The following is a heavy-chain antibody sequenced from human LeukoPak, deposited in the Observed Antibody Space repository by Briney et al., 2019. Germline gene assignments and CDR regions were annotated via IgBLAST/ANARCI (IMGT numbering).Heavy chain of an antibody. J-gene: IGHJ6*02. CDR2: INPNSGDT. CDR3: ARVRGQWLPRRAYRKNYGMDV. D-gene: IGHD6-19*01. V-gene: IGHV1-2*06. CDR1: GYTFTAYY. Sequence: ASVKVSCKASGYTFTAYYMHWVRQAPGQGLEWMGRINPNSGDTNYAQKFQGRVTMTRNTSISTAYMELSSLRSEDTAVYYCARVRGQWLPRRAYRKNYGMDVWGQGTTVTVSS.